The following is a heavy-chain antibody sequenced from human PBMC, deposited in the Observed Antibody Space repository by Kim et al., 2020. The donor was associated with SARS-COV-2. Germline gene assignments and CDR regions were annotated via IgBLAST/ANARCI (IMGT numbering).Heavy chain of an antibody. V-gene: IGHV1-3*01. J-gene: IGHJ4*02. CDR1: GYTFSNYV. D-gene: IGHD6-19*01. Sequence: ASVKVSCKAPGYTFSNYVVNWVRQAPGQRLEWMGWVNPDNGNTKYSQKFQGRVTITRDTPATTVYMELSSLRSEDTAMFYCASGRIIMAGAVDWGQGTLVTVSS. CDR2: VNPDNGNT. CDR3: ASGRIIMAGAVD.